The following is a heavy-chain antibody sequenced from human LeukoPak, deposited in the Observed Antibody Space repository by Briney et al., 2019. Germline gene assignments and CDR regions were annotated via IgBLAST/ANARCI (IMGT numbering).Heavy chain of an antibody. J-gene: IGHJ4*02. V-gene: IGHV3-23*01. D-gene: IGHD2-15*01. CDR1: GFTFSSYA. CDR3: ATTSQGSGL. CDR2: ISGSGGST. Sequence: GGSLRLSCAASGFTFSSYAMSWVRQAPGKGLGWVSGISGSGGSTYYADSVKGRFTISRDNSKNTLYLQMNSLRAEDTAVYYCATTSQGSGLWGQGTLVTVSS.